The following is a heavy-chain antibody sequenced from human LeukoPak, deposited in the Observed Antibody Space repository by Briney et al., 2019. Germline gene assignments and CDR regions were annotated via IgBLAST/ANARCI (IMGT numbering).Heavy chain of an antibody. Sequence: GGSLRLSCEASGFTFNTYSMNWARQAPGKGLEWVSSIDSSGGYMFYADSVKGRFTISRDNSKNALYLQMNSLRVEDTAVYYCAKGPPIVVVTASLDYWGQGTLVTVSS. V-gene: IGHV3-21*01. CDR2: IDSSGGYM. D-gene: IGHD2-21*02. J-gene: IGHJ4*02. CDR1: GFTFNTYS. CDR3: AKGPPIVVVTASLDY.